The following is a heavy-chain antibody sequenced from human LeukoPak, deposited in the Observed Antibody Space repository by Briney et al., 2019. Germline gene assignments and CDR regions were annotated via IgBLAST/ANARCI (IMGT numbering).Heavy chain of an antibody. V-gene: IGHV3-30-3*02. CDR2: ISYDGSNK. CDR1: GFTFSSYA. J-gene: IGHJ4*02. Sequence: GRSLRLSCAASGFTFSSYAMHWVRQAPGKGLEWVAVISYDGSNKYYADSVKGRFTISRDNSKNTLYLQMNSLRAEDTAVYYCAKNDYCDSTSCPPDYWGQGTLVTVSS. D-gene: IGHD2-2*01. CDR3: AKNDYCDSTSCPPDY.